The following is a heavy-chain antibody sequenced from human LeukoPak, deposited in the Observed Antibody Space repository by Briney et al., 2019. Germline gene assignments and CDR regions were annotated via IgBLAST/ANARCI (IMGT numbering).Heavy chain of an antibody. V-gene: IGHV1-2*02. D-gene: IGHD2-21*02. J-gene: IGHJ4*02. CDR2: INPNSGGT. Sequence: ASVKVSCKASGYTFTGYYMHWVRQAPGQGLEWMGWINPNSGGTNYAQKFQGRVTMTRDTSISTAYMELRSLRSDDTAVYYCARDNFAFCGGDCYSSYWGQGTLVTVSS. CDR3: ARDNFAFCGGDCYSSY. CDR1: GYTFTGYY.